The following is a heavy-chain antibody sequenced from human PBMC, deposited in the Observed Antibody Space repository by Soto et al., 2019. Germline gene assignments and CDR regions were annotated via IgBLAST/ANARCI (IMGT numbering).Heavy chain of an antibody. CDR3: ARDRRDGYNFIDY. D-gene: IGHD5-18*01. Sequence: QVQLQESGPGLVKPSETLSLTCTVSGGSLSSYYWSWIRQPPGKELEWIGYIYYSGSTNYNPSLKSRVTRSVDTSKNQFSRKTSSVTAADTAVYYCARDRRDGYNFIDYWGQGTLVTVSS. V-gene: IGHV4-59*01. CDR1: GGSLSSYY. CDR2: IYYSGST. J-gene: IGHJ4*02.